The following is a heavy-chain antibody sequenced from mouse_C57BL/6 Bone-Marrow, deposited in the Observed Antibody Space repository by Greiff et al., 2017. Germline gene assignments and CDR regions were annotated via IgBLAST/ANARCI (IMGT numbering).Heavy chain of an antibody. J-gene: IGHJ3*01. CDR2: INPYNGGT. CDR3: ARGRDGSSAWFAY. V-gene: IGHV1-19*01. CDR1: GYTFTDYY. D-gene: IGHD1-1*01. Sequence: EVQLQQSGPVLVKPGASVKMSCKASGYTFTDYYMNWVKQSPGQSLEWIGVINPYNGGTSYNQKFKGKATLTVDKSSSTAYMELNSLTSEDSAVYYWARGRDGSSAWFAYWGQGTMVTVSA.